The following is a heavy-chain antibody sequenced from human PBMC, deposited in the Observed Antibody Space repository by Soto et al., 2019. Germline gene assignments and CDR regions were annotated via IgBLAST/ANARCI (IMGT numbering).Heavy chain of an antibody. J-gene: IGHJ6*02. CDR2: IGTAGDT. V-gene: IGHV3-13*01. CDR1: GFTFSSYD. D-gene: IGHD2-2*01. CDR3: ARGCSSTSCYGMDV. Sequence: GGSLRLSCAASGFTFSSYDMHWVRQATGKGLEWVSAIGTAGDTYYPGSVKGRFTISRENAKNSLYLQMNSLRAGDTAVYYCARGCSSTSCYGMDVWGQGTTVTVSS.